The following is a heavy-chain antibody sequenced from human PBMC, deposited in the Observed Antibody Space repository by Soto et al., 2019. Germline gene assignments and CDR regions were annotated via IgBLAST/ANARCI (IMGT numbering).Heavy chain of an antibody. Sequence: QVQLQESGPGLVKPSETLSLTCTVSGGSISSYYCSWIRQPPGKGLEWIGYMYYSGSTNYNPSLKSRVTISVDTSKNQFSLTLSSVTAADTAVYYCARAGAATLSDYWGQGTLVTVSS. CDR2: MYYSGST. V-gene: IGHV4-59*01. CDR1: GGSISSYY. J-gene: IGHJ4*02. D-gene: IGHD2-15*01. CDR3: ARAGAATLSDY.